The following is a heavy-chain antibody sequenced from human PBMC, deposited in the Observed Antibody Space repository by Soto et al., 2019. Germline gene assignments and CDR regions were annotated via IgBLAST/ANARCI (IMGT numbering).Heavy chain of an antibody. J-gene: IGHJ3*02. CDR2: IIPILGIA. CDR1: GGTFSSYT. D-gene: IGHD2-21*02. CDR3: ASDPSFPTETAEYAFDI. V-gene: IGHV1-69*02. Sequence: SVKVSCKASGGTFSSYTISWVRQAPGQGLEWMGRIIPILGIANYAQKFQGRVTITADKSTSTAYMELSSLRSEDTAVYYCASDPSFPTETAEYAFDIWGQGTMVTVSS.